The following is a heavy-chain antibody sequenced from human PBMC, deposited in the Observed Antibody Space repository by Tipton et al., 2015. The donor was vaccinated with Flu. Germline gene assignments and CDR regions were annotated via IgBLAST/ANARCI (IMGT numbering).Heavy chain of an antibody. V-gene: IGHV1-18*01. Sequence: QVQLVQSGAEVKKPGASVKVSCKASGYTFTSYAISWVRQAPGQGLEWMGWISPYNGDTNYAQKLQGRVTMTTDSSTSTAYMEVRSLRSDDTAVYYCAGGCSAGTCDSFGHAFHIWGQGTMVTVSS. J-gene: IGHJ3*02. CDR3: AGGCSAGTCDSFGHAFHI. CDR2: ISPYNGDT. D-gene: IGHD2-15*01. CDR1: GYTFTSYA.